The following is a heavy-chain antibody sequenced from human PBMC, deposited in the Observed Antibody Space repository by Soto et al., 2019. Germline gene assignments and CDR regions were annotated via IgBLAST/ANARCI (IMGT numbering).Heavy chain of an antibody. D-gene: IGHD5-12*01. V-gene: IGHV3-7*01. Sequence: GSLGRAGSASGCTSSIDWMAWVRQAPGKGLEWVANVKEDGSEKNYEDSVKGRFTISRDNAKNSLYLQMNSLRAEDTDVYYCRRGQDSGGDYWGQGTLVTVYS. CDR2: VKEDGSEK. J-gene: IGHJ4*02. CDR3: RRGQDSGGDY. CDR1: GCTSSIDW.